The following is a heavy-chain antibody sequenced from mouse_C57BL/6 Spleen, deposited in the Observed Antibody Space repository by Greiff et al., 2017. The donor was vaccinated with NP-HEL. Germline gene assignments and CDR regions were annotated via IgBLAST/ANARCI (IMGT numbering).Heavy chain of an antibody. CDR2: INPNNGGT. D-gene: IGHD1-1*01. Sequence: EVQLQQSGPELVKPGASVKISCKASGYTFTDYYMNWVKQSHGKSLEWIGDINPNNGGTSYNQKFKGKATLTVDKSSSTAYMELRSLTSEDSAVYYCARSGIDYGSSYGAMDYWGQGTSVTVSS. CDR1: GYTFTDYY. V-gene: IGHV1-26*01. CDR3: ARSGIDYGSSYGAMDY. J-gene: IGHJ4*01.